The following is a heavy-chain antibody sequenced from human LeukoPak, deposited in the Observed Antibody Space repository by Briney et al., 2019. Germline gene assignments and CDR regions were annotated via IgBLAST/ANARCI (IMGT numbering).Heavy chain of an antibody. V-gene: IGHV1-18*04. Sequence: ASVKVSCKASGYTLNKHGITWVRQAPGQGLEWRGWISAYNGDTKYGQKFQGRVTLLTDTSASTAYMELRSLRSDDTAVYYCARDPSNTSGWSPYFDYWGQGALVTVSS. CDR2: ISAYNGDT. CDR1: GYTLNKHG. J-gene: IGHJ4*02. CDR3: ARDPSNTSGWSPYFDY. D-gene: IGHD6-19*01.